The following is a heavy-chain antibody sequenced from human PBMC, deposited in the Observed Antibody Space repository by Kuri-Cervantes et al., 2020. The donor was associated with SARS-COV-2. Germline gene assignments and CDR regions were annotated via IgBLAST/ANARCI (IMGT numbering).Heavy chain of an antibody. CDR1: GGTFSSYA. Sequence: ASVKVSCKASGGTFSSYAISWVRQAPGQRLEWMGWINAGNGNTKYSQKFQGRVTITRDKSTSTAYMELSSLRSEDTAVYYCARDQAVAGTLYFDYWGQGTLVTVSS. CDR2: INAGNGNT. J-gene: IGHJ4*02. CDR3: ARDQAVAGTLYFDY. V-gene: IGHV1-3*01. D-gene: IGHD6-19*01.